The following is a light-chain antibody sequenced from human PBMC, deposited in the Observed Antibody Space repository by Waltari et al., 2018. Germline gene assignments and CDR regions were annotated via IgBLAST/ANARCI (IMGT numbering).Light chain of an antibody. Sequence: EIVLTQSPGTLSLSPGESATLSCRASQSISKYLAWYQQRPGQAPRLLIYAASNRATGIPDRFSGGGSGTDFSLTISSLEPEDFAVYYCQHHVRLPATFGQGTKVEIK. V-gene: IGKV3-20*01. J-gene: IGKJ1*01. CDR1: QSISKY. CDR3: QHHVRLPAT. CDR2: AAS.